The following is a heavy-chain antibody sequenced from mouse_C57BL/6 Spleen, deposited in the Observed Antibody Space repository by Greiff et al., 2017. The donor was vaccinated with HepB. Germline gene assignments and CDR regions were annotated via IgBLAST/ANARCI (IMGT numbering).Heavy chain of an antibody. CDR1: GYTFTSYW. CDR2: IDPSDSYT. CDR3: ARKGPSYYSLAY. Sequence: QVQLQQPGAELVKPGASVKLSCKASGYTFTSYWMQWVKQRPGQGLEWIGEIDPSDSYTNYNQKFKGKATLTVDTSSSTAYMQLSSLTSEDSAVYYCARKGPSYYSLAYWGQGLWSLSLQ. D-gene: IGHD2-12*01. V-gene: IGHV1-50*01. J-gene: IGHJ3*01.